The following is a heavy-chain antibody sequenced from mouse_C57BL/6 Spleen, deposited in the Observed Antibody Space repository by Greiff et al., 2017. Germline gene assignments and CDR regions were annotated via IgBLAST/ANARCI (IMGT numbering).Heavy chain of an antibody. Sequence: EVHLEQSGGGLVKPGGSLKLSCAASGFTFTDYGMHWVRQAPGQGLEWVAYISRGSSTTYYADTVKGRFTISRDNAKNTQFLQMTRLTSEDTAMYYGASSVYEYDGDDIDYWGQGTTLTVSS. CDR1: GFTFTDYG. J-gene: IGHJ2*01. V-gene: IGHV5-17*01. CDR2: ISRGSSTT. CDR3: ASSVYEYDGDDIDY. D-gene: IGHD2-4*01.